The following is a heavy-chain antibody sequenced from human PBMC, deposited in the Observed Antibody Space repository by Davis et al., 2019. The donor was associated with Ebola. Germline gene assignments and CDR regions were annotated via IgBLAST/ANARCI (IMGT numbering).Heavy chain of an antibody. D-gene: IGHD2/OR15-2a*01. CDR1: GFTFSSYE. J-gene: IGHJ4*02. CDR2: ISSSGSTI. V-gene: IGHV3-48*03. Sequence: GGSLRLSCAASGFTFSSYEMNWVRQAPGKGLEWVSYISSSGSTIYYADSVKGRFTISRDNAKNSLYLQMNNLRPEDTAVYYCAKDEGSPAFDYWGQGTLVTVSS. CDR3: AKDEGSPAFDY.